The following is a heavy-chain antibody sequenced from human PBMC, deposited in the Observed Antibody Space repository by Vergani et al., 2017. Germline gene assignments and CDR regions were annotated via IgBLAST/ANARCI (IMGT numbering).Heavy chain of an antibody. V-gene: IGHV4-34*01. CDR1: GGSFSGYY. CDR3: ARENCGGDCYPAY. D-gene: IGHD2-21*02. J-gene: IGHJ4*02. Sequence: QVQLQESGPGLLKPSETLSLTCAVYGGSFSGYYWSWIRQPPGKGLEWIGEINHSGSTNYNPSLKSRVTISVDTSKNQFSLKLSSVTAADTAVYYCARENCGGDCYPAYWGQGTLVTVSS. CDR2: INHSGST.